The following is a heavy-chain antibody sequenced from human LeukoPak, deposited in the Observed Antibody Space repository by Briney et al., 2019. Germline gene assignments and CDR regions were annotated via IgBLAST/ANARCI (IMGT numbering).Heavy chain of an antibody. D-gene: IGHD3-10*01. CDR2: IKQDGSEK. V-gene: IGHV3-7*01. Sequence: GGSLRLSCAASGFTFSSYWMSWVRQAPGKGLEWVANIKQDGSEKYYVDSVKGRFTISRDNAKNSLYLQMNSLRAEDTAVYYCARGTAASWFGILYFDYWGQGTLVTVSS. CDR1: GFTFSSYW. CDR3: ARGTAASWFGILYFDY. J-gene: IGHJ4*02.